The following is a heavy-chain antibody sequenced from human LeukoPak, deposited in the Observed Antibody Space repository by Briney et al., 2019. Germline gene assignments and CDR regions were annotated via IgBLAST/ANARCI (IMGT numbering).Heavy chain of an antibody. CDR1: GYAIRSGYY. V-gene: IGHV4-38-2*02. Sequence: SETLSLTCTVSGYAIRSGYYWGWIRQPPGKGLEWIGSTYHSGSTYYNPSLKSRVTISVDTPKNHFSLKLSSVTAADTAVYFCARFGNYYDSSGYSLDYWGQGALVTVSS. D-gene: IGHD3-22*01. CDR3: ARFGNYYDSSGYSLDY. CDR2: TYHSGST. J-gene: IGHJ4*02.